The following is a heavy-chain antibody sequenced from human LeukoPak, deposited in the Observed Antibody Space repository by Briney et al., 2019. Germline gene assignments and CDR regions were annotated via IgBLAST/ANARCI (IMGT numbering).Heavy chain of an antibody. CDR2: ISAYNGNT. V-gene: IGHV1-18*01. D-gene: IGHD3-22*01. J-gene: IGHJ3*02. CDR1: CYTFTSYG. Sequence: ASVKVSCKASCYTFTSYGISWVRQAPGQGLEWMGWISAYNGNTNYAQKLQGRVTMTTDTSTSTAYMELRSLRSDNTAVYYCASGRDYDGAGAAFDIWGQGTMVTVSS. CDR3: ASGRDYDGAGAAFDI.